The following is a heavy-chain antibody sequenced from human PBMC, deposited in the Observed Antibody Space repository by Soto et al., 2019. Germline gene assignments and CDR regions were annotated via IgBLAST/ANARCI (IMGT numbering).Heavy chain of an antibody. Sequence: QVQLVQSGAEVKKPGSSVKVSCKASGGTFSSYAISWVRQAPGQGLEWMGGIIPIFGTANYAQKFQGRVTITADESTITASMELSSLRSEDTAVYYCASSDPYYDFWSGYSASYFDYWGQGTLVTVSS. CDR3: ASSDPYYDFWSGYSASYFDY. V-gene: IGHV1-69*01. CDR2: IIPIFGTA. CDR1: GGTFSSYA. J-gene: IGHJ4*02. D-gene: IGHD3-3*01.